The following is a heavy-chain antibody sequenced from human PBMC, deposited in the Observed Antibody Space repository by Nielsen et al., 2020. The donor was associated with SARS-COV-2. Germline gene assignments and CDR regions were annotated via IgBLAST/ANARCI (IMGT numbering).Heavy chain of an antibody. V-gene: IGHV3-64*01. D-gene: IGHD3-22*01. J-gene: IGHJ4*02. CDR3: ARSDPNYDSSGYYGL. CDR1: GFTFSSYA. Sequence: LKISCAASGFTFSSYAMHWVRQAPGKGLEYVSAISSNGGSTYYANSVKGRFTISRDNSKNTLYLQMGSLRAEDMAVYYCARSDPNYDSSGYYGLWGQGTLVTVSS. CDR2: ISSNGGST.